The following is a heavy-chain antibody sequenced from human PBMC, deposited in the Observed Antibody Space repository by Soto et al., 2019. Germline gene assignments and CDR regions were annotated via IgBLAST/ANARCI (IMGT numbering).Heavy chain of an antibody. CDR1: GYTFTSCG. CDR2: ISAYNGNT. V-gene: IGHV1-18*01. CDR3: ARSPGGPMAPGDY. Sequence: ASVKVSCKASGYTFTSCGISWVRQAPGQGLEWMGWISAYNGNTNYAQKLQGRVTMTTDTSTSTAYMELSSLRTGDTAVYYCARSPGGPMAPGDYWGQGTLVTVSS. J-gene: IGHJ4*02. D-gene: IGHD3-10*01.